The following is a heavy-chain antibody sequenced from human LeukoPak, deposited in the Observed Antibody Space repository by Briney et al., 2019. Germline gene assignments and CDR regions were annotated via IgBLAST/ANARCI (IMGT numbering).Heavy chain of an antibody. Sequence: SETLSLTCTVSGGSIRSGNRYWGWIRQAPGKGLEWIVTMSYSGSTYSNPSLKSRVTMSIDTSKNQFSLKLSSVTAADTAVYYCARHPDRPEFDFWGQGILVTVSS. J-gene: IGHJ4*02. V-gene: IGHV4-39*07. CDR2: MSYSGST. CDR1: GGSIRSGNRY. CDR3: ARHPDRPEFDF.